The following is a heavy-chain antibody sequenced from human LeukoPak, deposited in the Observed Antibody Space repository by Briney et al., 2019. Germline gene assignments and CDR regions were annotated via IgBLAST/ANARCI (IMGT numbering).Heavy chain of an antibody. CDR3: AKGRDYYCDY. Sequence: GGSLRLSCAAYGIAFSSYAMHWVRQAPGKGLEWVAVISYDGSNKFYADSVKGRFIISRDNSKNTLSLQMNSLRIEDTAVYYCAKGRDYYCDYWGQGARVTVSS. CDR2: ISYDGSNK. J-gene: IGHJ4*02. V-gene: IGHV3-30*04. CDR1: GIAFSSYA.